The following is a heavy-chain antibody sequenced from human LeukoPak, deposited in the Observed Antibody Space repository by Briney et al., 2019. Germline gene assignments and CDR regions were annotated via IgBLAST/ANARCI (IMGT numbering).Heavy chain of an antibody. J-gene: IGHJ3*02. CDR1: GFTFSSYW. CDR3: AKGFLPQLWFGELTYRGAFDI. Sequence: HPGGSLRLSCAASGFTFSSYWMSWVRQAPGKGLEWVSAISGSGGSTYYADSVKGRFTISRDNSKNTLYLQMNSLRAEDTAVYYCAKGFLPQLWFGELTYRGAFDIWGQGTMVTVSS. CDR2: ISGSGGST. D-gene: IGHD3-10*01. V-gene: IGHV3-23*01.